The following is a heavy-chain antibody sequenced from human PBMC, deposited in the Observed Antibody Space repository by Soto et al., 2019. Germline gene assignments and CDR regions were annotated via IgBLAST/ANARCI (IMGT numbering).Heavy chain of an antibody. Sequence: GASVKVSCKASGGTFSSYTISWVRQAPGQGLEWMGRIIPILGIANYAQKFQGRVTITADKSTSTAYMELSSLRSEDTAVYYCARRADIVAMIRGVYYYGMDVWGQGTTVTVSS. V-gene: IGHV1-69*02. CDR2: IIPILGIA. CDR1: GGTFSSYT. CDR3: ARRADIVAMIRGVYYYGMDV. J-gene: IGHJ6*02. D-gene: IGHD5-12*01.